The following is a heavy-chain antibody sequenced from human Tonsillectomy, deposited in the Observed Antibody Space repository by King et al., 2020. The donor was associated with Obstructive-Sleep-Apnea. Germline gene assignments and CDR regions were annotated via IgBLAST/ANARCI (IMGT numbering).Heavy chain of an antibody. D-gene: IGHD5-18*01. CDR3: VKDTHGYSSSFHNFDY. CDR1: GFTFVEHT. CDR2: ISWDGGRI. V-gene: IGHV3-43*01. J-gene: IGHJ4*02. Sequence: VQLVESGGVVVQPGGSLRLSCAASGFTFVEHTMHWVRQGPKKGLEWVSLISWDGGRINHADSEKGRFTISRDNSKNSLFLQMNNLTTEDTALYYCVKDTHGYSSSFHNFDYWGQGTLVTVSS.